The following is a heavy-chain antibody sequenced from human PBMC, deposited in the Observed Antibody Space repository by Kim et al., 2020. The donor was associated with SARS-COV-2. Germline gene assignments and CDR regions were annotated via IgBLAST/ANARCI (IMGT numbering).Heavy chain of an antibody. D-gene: IGHD3-22*01. CDR1: GYSFSNYG. Sequence: ASVKVSCKASGYSFSNYGLVWARQAPGQGLEWMGWISSNSGHTKYAQNVQGRVTLTTDTSTNTGYMELSSLRSDDTAVYYCAPSYDSNSYRGQWDWGQGT. CDR2: ISSNSGHT. V-gene: IGHV1-18*01. J-gene: IGHJ4*01. CDR3: APSYDSNSYRGQWD.